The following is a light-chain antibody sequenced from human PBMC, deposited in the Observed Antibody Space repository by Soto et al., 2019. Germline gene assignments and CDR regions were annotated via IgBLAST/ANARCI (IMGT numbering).Light chain of an antibody. V-gene: IGKV3-20*01. J-gene: IGKJ1*01. CDR1: QSVSTNC. CDR3: QQYGSSPPT. CDR2: GAS. Sequence: EIVLTQSPGTLSWSPGERATLSCRASQSVSTNCLAWYQRKPGQAPRLLIYGASSRATDIPNRFSGSGSGTDFTLTITRLKAEDFAVYYCQQYGSSPPTFGQGTKVEIK.